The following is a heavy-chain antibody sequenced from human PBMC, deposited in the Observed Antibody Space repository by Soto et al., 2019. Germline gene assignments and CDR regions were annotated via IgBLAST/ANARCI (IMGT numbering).Heavy chain of an antibody. CDR3: ARPPTANLDAFEI. CDR1: GGSIRSNYF. D-gene: IGHD7-27*01. J-gene: IGHJ3*02. V-gene: IGHV4-39*01. CDR2: FYYSGST. Sequence: PSATLSLTFTFSGGSIRSNYFWGWIRQSPGKGLEWIGSFYYSGSTYFNPSLKSRVTISVDTSKNQFSLNLNSVTAADTAVYYCARPPTANLDAFEIWGQGKMVTGSS.